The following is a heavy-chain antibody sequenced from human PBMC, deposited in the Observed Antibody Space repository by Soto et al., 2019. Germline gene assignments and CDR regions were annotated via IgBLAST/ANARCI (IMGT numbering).Heavy chain of an antibody. J-gene: IGHJ5*02. Sequence: SETLSHTCAVSGGSISSSNWWSWVRQPPGKGLEWIGEIYHSGSTNYNPSLKSRVTISVDKSKNQFSLKLSSVTAADTAMYYCARNGDCTCPGCNVGWFDLWGPGTLVTASS. CDR1: GGSISSSNW. D-gene: IGHD2-8*01. CDR2: IYHSGST. CDR3: ARNGDCTCPGCNVGWFDL. V-gene: IGHV4-4*02.